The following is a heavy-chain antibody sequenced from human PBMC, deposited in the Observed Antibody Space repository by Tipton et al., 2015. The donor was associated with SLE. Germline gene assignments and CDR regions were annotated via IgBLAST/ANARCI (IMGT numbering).Heavy chain of an antibody. J-gene: IGHJ5*02. D-gene: IGHD5-18*01. Sequence: TLSLTCTVSGGSISSYYWSWIRQPPGKGLEWIGYIYYSGSTYYNPSLKSRVTISVDTSKNQFSLKLSSVTAADTAVYYCAGAAMGINWFDPWGQGTLVTVSS. CDR2: IYYSGST. CDR3: AGAAMGINWFDP. V-gene: IGHV4-59*08. CDR1: GGSISSYY.